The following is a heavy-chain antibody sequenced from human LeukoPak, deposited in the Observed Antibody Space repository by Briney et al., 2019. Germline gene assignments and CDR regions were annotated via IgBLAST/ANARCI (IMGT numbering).Heavy chain of an antibody. J-gene: IGHJ5*02. V-gene: IGHV1-2*02. CDR2: INPNSGGT. CDR3: ARQGGMELRGSDWFDP. CDR1: GYTFTGYY. D-gene: IGHD1-7*01. Sequence: ASVKVSCKASGYTFTGYYMHWVRQAPGQGLEWMGWINPNSGGTNYAQKFQGRVTMTRDTSISTAYMELGRLRSDDTAVYYCARQGGMELRGSDWFDPWGQGTLVTVSS.